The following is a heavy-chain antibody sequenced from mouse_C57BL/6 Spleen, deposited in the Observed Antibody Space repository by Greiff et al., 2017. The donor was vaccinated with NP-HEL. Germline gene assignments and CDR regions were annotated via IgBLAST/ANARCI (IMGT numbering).Heavy chain of an antibody. D-gene: IGHD3-1*01. CDR1: GYAFSSSW. J-gene: IGHJ3*01. CDR3: ARSSLGSWFAY. CDR2: IYPGDGDT. V-gene: IGHV1-82*01. Sequence: QVQLKESGPELVKPGASVKISCKASGYAFSSSWMNWVKQRPGKGLEWIGRIYPGDGDTNYNGKFKGKATLTADKSSSTAYMQLSSLTSEDSAVYVCARSSLGSWFAYWGQGTLVTVSA.